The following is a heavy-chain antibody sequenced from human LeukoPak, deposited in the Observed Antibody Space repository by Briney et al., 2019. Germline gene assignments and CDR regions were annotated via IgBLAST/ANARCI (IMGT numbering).Heavy chain of an antibody. V-gene: IGHV4-30-4*01. Sequence: SQTLSPTCTVSGGSISSGDYYWSWIRQPPGKGLEWIGYIYYSGSTYYNPSLKSRVTISVDTSKNQFSLKLSSVTAADTAVYYCARDGGGDSSGYYSAPFDYWGRGTLVTVSS. CDR3: ARDGGGDSSGYYSAPFDY. CDR2: IYYSGST. D-gene: IGHD3-22*01. J-gene: IGHJ4*02. CDR1: GGSISSGDYY.